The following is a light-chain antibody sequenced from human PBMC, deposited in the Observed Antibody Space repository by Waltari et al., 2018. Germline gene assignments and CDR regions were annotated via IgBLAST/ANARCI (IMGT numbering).Light chain of an antibody. CDR2: DDH. V-gene: IGLV2-23*01. CDR3: CSYAGSYTCV. Sequence: QSALTQPAYVSGSPGQSITTPCTGSSSDVGNYNLVSWYQHDPGKATKVMLYDDHRRHWGVDDLFSGSKSGDTASLTSSGVQSEYVADYYCCSYAGSYTCVFGGGTKLTVL. CDR1: SSDVGNYNL. J-gene: IGLJ2*01.